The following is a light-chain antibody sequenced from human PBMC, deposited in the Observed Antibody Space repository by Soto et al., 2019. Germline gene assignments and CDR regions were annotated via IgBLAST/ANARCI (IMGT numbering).Light chain of an antibody. Sequence: QSALTQPASVSGSLGQSITISCTGTSSDVGGYNYVSWYQQHPGQAPKLLIHEVTNRPSGISDRFSGSKSANTASLTISDLQAEDEAHYSCSSYTTFRTPHVAFGGGTKLTVL. J-gene: IGLJ2*01. CDR2: EVT. CDR1: SSDVGGYNY. CDR3: SSYTTFRTPHVA. V-gene: IGLV2-14*01.